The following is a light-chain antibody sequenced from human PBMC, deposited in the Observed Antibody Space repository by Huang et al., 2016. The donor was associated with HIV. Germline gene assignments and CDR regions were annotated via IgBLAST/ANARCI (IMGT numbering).Light chain of an antibody. CDR2: DAS. J-gene: IGKJ4*01. Sequence: DMQMTQSPSSLSASVGDRVTITCQASHNLNNYLNWYKQKPGKTPKLLIYDASNLEIGVPSRFSGSGSGTEFTFTISSLQPEDIATYYCQQYGDIPLTFGGGTKVEIK. CDR3: QQYGDIPLT. CDR1: HNLNNY. V-gene: IGKV1-33*01.